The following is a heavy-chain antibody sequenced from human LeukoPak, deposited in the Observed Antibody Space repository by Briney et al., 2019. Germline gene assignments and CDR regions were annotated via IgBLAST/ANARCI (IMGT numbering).Heavy chain of an antibody. D-gene: IGHD6-19*01. J-gene: IGHJ6*03. Sequence: GGSLRLSCEASGFTVSSFEINWVRQAPGKGLEWVSYISSSGGTMDYADSVKGRFTVSRDNGKKLVHLQLNSLRAEDTAVYYCRAWLNFMDVWGKGTTVTISS. CDR3: RAWLNFMDV. CDR2: ISSSGGTM. V-gene: IGHV3-48*03. CDR1: GFTVSSFE.